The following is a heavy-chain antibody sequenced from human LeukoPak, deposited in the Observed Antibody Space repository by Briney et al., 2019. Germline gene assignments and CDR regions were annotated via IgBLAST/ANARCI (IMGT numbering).Heavy chain of an antibody. Sequence: GGSLRLSCAASGFTFSSYSMNWVRQAPGRGLEWVSSISSSSSYIYYADSVKGRFTISRDNAKNSLYLQMNSLRAEDTAVYYCARVFSGSRYYYYYMDVWGKGTTVTVSS. V-gene: IGHV3-21*01. CDR2: ISSSSSYI. J-gene: IGHJ6*03. D-gene: IGHD6-19*01. CDR3: ARVFSGSRYYYYYMDV. CDR1: GFTFSSYS.